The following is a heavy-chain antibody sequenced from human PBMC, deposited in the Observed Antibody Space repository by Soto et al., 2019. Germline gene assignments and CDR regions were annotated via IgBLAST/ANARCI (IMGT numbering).Heavy chain of an antibody. D-gene: IGHD7-27*01. CDR2: INHSGST. CDR1: GGSFSGYY. V-gene: IGHV4-34*01. Sequence: QVQLQQWGAGLLKPSETLSLTCAVYGGSFSGYYWNWIRQPPGKGLEWIGEINHSGSTNYNPSLKCRVTLSVDTSTNQFSLKLSSVTAADTAVYYCARGWGRIFDYWGQGTLVTVSS. CDR3: ARGWGRIFDY. J-gene: IGHJ4*02.